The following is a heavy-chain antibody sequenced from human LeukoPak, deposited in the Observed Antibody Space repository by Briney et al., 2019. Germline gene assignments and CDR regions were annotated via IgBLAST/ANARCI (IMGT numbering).Heavy chain of an antibody. J-gene: IGHJ4*02. D-gene: IGHD1-26*01. V-gene: IGHV3-30*02. CDR3: AKDGGSGSYALDY. CDR2: ISYDASKK. Sequence: PGGSLRLSCAASGFTFSSYGVHWVRQAPGKGLEWVAYISYDASKKYYADSVKGRFTIPRDNSKNTLYLQMNSLRAEDTAVYYCAKDGGSGSYALDYWGQGTLVTVSS. CDR1: GFTFSSYG.